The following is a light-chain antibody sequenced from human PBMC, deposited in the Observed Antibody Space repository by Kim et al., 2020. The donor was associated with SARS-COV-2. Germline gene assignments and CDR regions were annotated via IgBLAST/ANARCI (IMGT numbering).Light chain of an antibody. CDR3: LQDYNYPYT. CDR1: QDIRND. CDR2: AAS. Sequence: SASIGDRVTITCRASQDIRNDLGWYQQKPGKAPELLIYAASSLQSGVPSRFAGSGSGTDFTLTISCLQPEDFATYYCLQDYNYPYTFGQGTKLEIK. V-gene: IGKV1-6*01. J-gene: IGKJ2*01.